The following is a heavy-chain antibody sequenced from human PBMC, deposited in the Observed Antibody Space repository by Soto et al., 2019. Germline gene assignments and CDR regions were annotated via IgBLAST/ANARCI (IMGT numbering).Heavy chain of an antibody. CDR2: ISYDGSDK. Sequence: VQLVESGGGEVQPGRSLRLSCAASGFTYTDFALHWVRQAPGKGLEWVAIISYDGSDKYYADSVKGRFAISRDNPKNALYLEINSLRPADTAVYFCARRAWDSYFAIDVWGQGTTVTVFS. CDR1: GFTYTDFA. V-gene: IGHV3-30*09. CDR3: ARRAWDSYFAIDV. D-gene: IGHD3-22*01. J-gene: IGHJ6*02.